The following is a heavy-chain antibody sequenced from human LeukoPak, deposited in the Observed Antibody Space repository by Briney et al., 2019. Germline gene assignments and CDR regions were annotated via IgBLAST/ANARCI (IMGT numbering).Heavy chain of an antibody. CDR3: ATTARRVLSRFDY. J-gene: IGHJ4*02. D-gene: IGHD6-6*01. CDR1: GYTFTGSY. CDR2: MNPNSGGT. V-gene: IGHV1-2*02. Sequence: ASVTVSCKASGYTFTGSYMHWVRQAPGQGLEWMGWMNPNSGGTNYAQKFQGRVTMTRDTSISTAYMELSRLRSDDTAVYYCATTARRVLSRFDYWGQGTLVTVSS.